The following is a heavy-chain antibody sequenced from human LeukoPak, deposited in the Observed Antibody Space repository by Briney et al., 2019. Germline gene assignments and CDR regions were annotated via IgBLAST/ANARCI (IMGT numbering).Heavy chain of an antibody. CDR1: GFTFSNHS. V-gene: IGHV3-23*01. CDR3: AKGAYVGGSSGYYPI. D-gene: IGHD3-22*01. Sequence: GGSLRLSCAGSGFTFSNHSMSWVRQAPGKGLEWLSSISGSGGSAYYADSVKGRFTISRGNSKNTLYLQMNSLRAEDTAVYYCAKGAYVGGSSGYYPIWGQGTMVTVSS. J-gene: IGHJ3*01. CDR2: ISGSGGSA.